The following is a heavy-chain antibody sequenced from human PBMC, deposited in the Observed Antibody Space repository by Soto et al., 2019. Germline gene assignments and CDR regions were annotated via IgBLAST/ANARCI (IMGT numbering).Heavy chain of an antibody. CDR2: ISGSGVST. CDR3: GKAGVWEDCSGGSCDYYYYYMDV. J-gene: IGHJ6*03. Sequence: GGSLRLSCTASGITFSRYAMGWVRQAPGKGLEWVSAISGSGVSTYYADSVKGRFTISRDNSKRTLYLQMNSLRAEDTGVNYCGKAGVWEDCSGGSCDYYYYYMDVWGKGTTVTVSS. V-gene: IGHV3-23*01. CDR1: GITFSRYA. D-gene: IGHD2-15*01.